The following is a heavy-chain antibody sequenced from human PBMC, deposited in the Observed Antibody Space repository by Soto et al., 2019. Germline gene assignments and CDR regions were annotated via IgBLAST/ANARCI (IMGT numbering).Heavy chain of an antibody. CDR3: ARLPHYDYIWGSYRPYYFDY. J-gene: IGHJ4*02. CDR1: GGSISSSSYY. D-gene: IGHD3-16*02. Sequence: SETLSLTCTVSGGSISSSSYYWGWIRQPPGKGLEWIGSIYYSGSTYYNPSLKSRVTISVDTSKNQFSLKLSSVTAAEPAVYYCARLPHYDYIWGSYRPYYFDYWGQGTLVTVSS. CDR2: IYYSGST. V-gene: IGHV4-39*01.